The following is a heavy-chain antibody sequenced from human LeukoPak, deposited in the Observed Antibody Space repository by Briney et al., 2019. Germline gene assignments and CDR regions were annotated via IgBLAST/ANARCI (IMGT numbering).Heavy chain of an antibody. CDR3: ARIALRFLEWLSYDAFDI. D-gene: IGHD3-3*01. J-gene: IGHJ3*02. V-gene: IGHV3-21*01. CDR1: GFTFSSSG. CDR2: ISSSSSYI. Sequence: GGTLRLSCAASGFTFSSSGMSWVRQAPGKGLEWVSSISSSSSYIYYADSVKGRFTISRDNAKNSLYLQTNSLRAEDTAVYYCARIALRFLEWLSYDAFDIWGQGTMVTVSS.